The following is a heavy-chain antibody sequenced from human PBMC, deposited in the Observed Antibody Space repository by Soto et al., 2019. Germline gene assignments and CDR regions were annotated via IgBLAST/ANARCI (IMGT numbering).Heavy chain of an antibody. CDR3: ARERAAAGSNWFDP. CDR2: IIPIFGTA. V-gene: IGHV1-69*13. J-gene: IGHJ5*02. CDR1: GGTFSSYA. D-gene: IGHD6-13*01. Sequence: SVKVSCKASGGTFSSYAISWVRQAPGQGLEWMGGIIPIFGTANYAQKFQGRVTITADESTSTAYMELSSLRSEDTAVYYCARERAAAGSNWFDPWGQGTLVTVPQ.